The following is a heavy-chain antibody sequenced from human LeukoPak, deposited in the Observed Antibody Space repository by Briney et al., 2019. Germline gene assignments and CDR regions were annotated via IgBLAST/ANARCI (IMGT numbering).Heavy chain of an antibody. Sequence: GGSLRLSRAASGFTFDDYAMHWVRQAPGKGLEWVSGISWNSGSIGYADSVKGRFTISRDNAKNSLYLQMNSLRAEDTALYYCAKSSDGSGSYSRLGAFDIWGQGTMVTVSS. V-gene: IGHV3-9*01. CDR3: AKSSDGSGSYSRLGAFDI. CDR2: ISWNSGSI. D-gene: IGHD3-10*01. CDR1: GFTFDDYA. J-gene: IGHJ3*02.